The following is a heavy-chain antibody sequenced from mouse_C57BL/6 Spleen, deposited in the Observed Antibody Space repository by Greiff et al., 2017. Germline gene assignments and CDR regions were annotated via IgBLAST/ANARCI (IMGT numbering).Heavy chain of an antibody. J-gene: IGHJ4*01. Sequence: QVQLKQPGAELVKPGASVKLSCKASGYTFTSYWMHWVKQRPGQGLEWIGMIHPNSGSTNYNEKFKSKATLTVDKSSSTAYMQLSSLTSEDSAVYYCARFGLRSMDYWGQGTSVTVSS. D-gene: IGHD2-12*01. V-gene: IGHV1-64*01. CDR2: IHPNSGST. CDR3: ARFGLRSMDY. CDR1: GYTFTSYW.